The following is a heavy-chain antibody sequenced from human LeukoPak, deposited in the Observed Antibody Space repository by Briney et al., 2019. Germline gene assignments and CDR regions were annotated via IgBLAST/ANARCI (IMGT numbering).Heavy chain of an antibody. CDR2: ISDSGGTT. D-gene: IGHD3-22*01. J-gene: IGHJ3*02. V-gene: IGHV3-23*01. Sequence: GGSLRLSCAASGFTFSSYAMSWVRQAPGKGLEWVSVISDSGGTTYYADSVKGRFTISRDNSKNTLYLQINSLRAEDTAVYYCARSYGYYYDSSGTQSAFDIWGQGTMVTVSS. CDR3: ARSYGYYYDSSGTQSAFDI. CDR1: GFTFSSYA.